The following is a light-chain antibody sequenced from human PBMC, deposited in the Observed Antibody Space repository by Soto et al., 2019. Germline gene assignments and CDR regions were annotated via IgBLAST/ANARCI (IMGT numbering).Light chain of an antibody. J-gene: IGKJ4*01. CDR3: QQYYGYPLT. CDR2: AAS. Sequence: AIRMTQSPSSLSASTGDRVTITCRASQGISSYLAWFQQRPGKAPKLLIYAASTLQSGVPSRFSGSGSGTNFTLTISCLQSEDFATYYCQQYYGYPLTFGGGTKVDI. V-gene: IGKV1-8*01. CDR1: QGISSY.